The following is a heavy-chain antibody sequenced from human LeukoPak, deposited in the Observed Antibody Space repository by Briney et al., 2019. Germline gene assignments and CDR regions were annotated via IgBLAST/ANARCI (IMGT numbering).Heavy chain of an antibody. CDR1: GGTFSSYA. CDR3: ARARYQLLYGAFDY. Sequence: SVKVSCKASGGTFSSYAISWVRHAPGQGLEWMGGIIPIFGTANYAQKFQGRVTITADESTSTAYMELSSLRSEDTAVYYCARARYQLLYGAFDYWGQGTLVTVSS. J-gene: IGHJ4*02. CDR2: IIPIFGTA. D-gene: IGHD2-2*02. V-gene: IGHV1-69*13.